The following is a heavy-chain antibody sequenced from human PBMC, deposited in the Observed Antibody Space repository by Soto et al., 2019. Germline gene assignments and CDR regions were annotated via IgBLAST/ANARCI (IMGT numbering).Heavy chain of an antibody. CDR3: ARGFGQFNY. J-gene: IGHJ4*02. D-gene: IGHD3-10*01. CDR1: GFTFNDFE. CDR2: IDGSGATK. Sequence: VQLLESGGGLVQPGGSLRLSCGVSGFTFNDFEMNWVRQAPGKGPEWLAYIDGSGATKKYADSVRGRFTISWDIPNISLFLQMRSLISVYTAIYYCARGFGQFNYWGQGTLVSVSA. V-gene: IGHV3-48*03.